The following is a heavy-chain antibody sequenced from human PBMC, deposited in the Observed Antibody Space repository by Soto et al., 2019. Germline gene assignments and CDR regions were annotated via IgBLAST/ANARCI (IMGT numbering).Heavy chain of an antibody. Sequence: PGGSLRLSCAASGFTFISYSMNWVRQAPGEGLEWISYIDNSGSIIYYANSVKGRFTISRDNAVNSLYLQMNSLRDEDTAVYYCAGDLSAMDRSLDYWGQGTRVTVS. V-gene: IGHV3-48*02. D-gene: IGHD2-2*03. CDR1: GFTFISYS. CDR2: IDNSGSII. CDR3: AGDLSAMDRSLDY. J-gene: IGHJ4*02.